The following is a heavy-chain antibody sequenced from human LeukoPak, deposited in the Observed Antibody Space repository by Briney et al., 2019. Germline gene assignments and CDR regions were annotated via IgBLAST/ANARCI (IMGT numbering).Heavy chain of an antibody. CDR2: IYHSGST. CDR1: GYSISSGYY. CDR3: ARFFLPSPLLLDY. Sequence: SETLSLTCTVSGYSISSGYYWAWIRQPPGKGLEWVGSIYHSGSTYYNPSLKSRVTISVDTSKNQFSLKLSSVTAADTAVYYCARFFLPSPLLLDYWGQGTLVTVSS. D-gene: IGHD3-10*01. V-gene: IGHV4-38-2*02. J-gene: IGHJ4*02.